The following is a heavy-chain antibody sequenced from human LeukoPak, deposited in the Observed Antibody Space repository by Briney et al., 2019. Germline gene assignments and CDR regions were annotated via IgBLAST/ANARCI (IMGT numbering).Heavy chain of an antibody. V-gene: IGHV4-61*05. CDR1: GGSISSSSYY. CDR3: ARLSIRRTSLYCSSTSCYLYYFDY. CDR2: IYTSGST. J-gene: IGHJ4*02. D-gene: IGHD2-2*01. Sequence: SETLSLTCTVSGGSISSSSYYWGWIRQPPGKGLEWIGRIYTSGSTNYNPSLKSRVTMSVDTSKNQFSLKLSSVTAADTAVYYCARLSIRRTSLYCSSTSCYLYYFDYWGQGTLVTVSS.